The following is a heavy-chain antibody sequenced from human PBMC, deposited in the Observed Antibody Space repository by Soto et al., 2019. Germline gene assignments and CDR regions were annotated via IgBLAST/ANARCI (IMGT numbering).Heavy chain of an antibody. CDR3: ARAQFYSGSASYNNLLFDP. Sequence: SETLAATCAVSGYPISGGYYWGWIRPCPGNGREWIGSPYHTGSTYCHPSLKRRVSISVDSSKNQFSLRLNAVTAAGTAVYYCARAQFYSGSASYNNLLFDPWGHGTQVTVS. CDR2: PYHTGST. J-gene: IGHJ5*02. D-gene: IGHD3-10*01. V-gene: IGHV4-38-2*01. CDR1: GYPISGGYY.